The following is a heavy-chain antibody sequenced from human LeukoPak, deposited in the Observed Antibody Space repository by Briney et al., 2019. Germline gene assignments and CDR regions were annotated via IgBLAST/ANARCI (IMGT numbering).Heavy chain of an antibody. CDR2: INHSGST. V-gene: IGHV4-34*01. CDR1: GGSFSGYY. J-gene: IGHJ3*02. Sequence: SEILSLTCAVYGGSFSGYYWSWIRQPPGKGLEWIGEINHSGSTNYNPSLKSRVTISVDSSKNQFSLKLSSVTAADTAVYYCANSPRVGATSAFDIWGQGTMVTVSS. CDR3: ANSPRVGATSAFDI. D-gene: IGHD1-26*01.